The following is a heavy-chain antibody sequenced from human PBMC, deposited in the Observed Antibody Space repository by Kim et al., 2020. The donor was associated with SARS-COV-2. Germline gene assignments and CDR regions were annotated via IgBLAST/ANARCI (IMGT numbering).Heavy chain of an antibody. D-gene: IGHD5-12*01. CDR3: ARASDIVAIYYYYGMDV. V-gene: IGHV1-69*01. J-gene: IGHJ6*02. Sequence: FQGRVTITADESTSTAYMELSSLRSEDTAVYYCARASDIVAIYYYYGMDVWGQGTTVTVSS.